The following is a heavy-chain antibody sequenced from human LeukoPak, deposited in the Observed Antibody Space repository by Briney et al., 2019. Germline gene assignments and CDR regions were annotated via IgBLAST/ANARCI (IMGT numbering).Heavy chain of an antibody. J-gene: IGHJ4*02. Sequence: GGPLRLSCAASGFTFSTYWMAWVRQAPGTGLEWVANIKGDESAKHQADSVKGRFTISRDNAQNSMYLQMSSMRGEDTAVYDCAREGGGSLDHWGQGTRVTVSS. D-gene: IGHD1-26*01. CDR1: GFTFSTYW. CDR3: AREGGGSLDH. CDR2: IKGDESAK. V-gene: IGHV3-7*01.